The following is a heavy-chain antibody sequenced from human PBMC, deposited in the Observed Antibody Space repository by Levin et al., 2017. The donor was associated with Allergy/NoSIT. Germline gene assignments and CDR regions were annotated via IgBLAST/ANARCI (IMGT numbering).Heavy chain of an antibody. J-gene: IGHJ6*02. Sequence: ASVKVSCKASGYTFTSYAMHWVRQAPGQRLEWMGWINAGNGNTKYSQKFQGRVTITRDTSASTAYMELSSLRSEDTAVYYCAREPLPHYYDSSGHPHPPYDNYYYYGMDGWGQGTTVTVSS. D-gene: IGHD3-22*01. CDR2: INAGNGNT. V-gene: IGHV1-3*01. CDR3: AREPLPHYYDSSGHPHPPYDNYYYYGMDG. CDR1: GYTFTSYA.